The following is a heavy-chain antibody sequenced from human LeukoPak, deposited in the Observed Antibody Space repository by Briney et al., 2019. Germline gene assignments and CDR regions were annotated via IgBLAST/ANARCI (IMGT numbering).Heavy chain of an antibody. CDR1: GYTFTGYY. J-gene: IGHJ5*02. D-gene: IGHD4-17*01. CDR2: INPNSGGT. CDR3: ARDCGDYDRNWFDP. V-gene: IGHV1-2*02. Sequence: ASVKVSCKASGYTFTGYYMHWVRQAPGQGLEWMGWINPNSGGTNYAQKFQGRVTMTRDTSISTAYMELSRLRSDDTAVYYCARDCGDYDRNWFDPWGQGTLVTVSS.